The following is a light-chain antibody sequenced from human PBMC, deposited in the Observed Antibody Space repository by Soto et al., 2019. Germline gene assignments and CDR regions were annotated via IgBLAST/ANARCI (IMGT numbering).Light chain of an antibody. CDR3: ANWDDSLNLLYV. CDR1: SSSIERNT. Sequence: QSVLTQPPSASGTPGQRVTISCSGDSSSIERNTVSWYQQLPGLAPTLLISFNSRRPSGVPDRFSGSKSGTSASLSISGLQSDDEAEYYCANWDDSLNLLYVFGTGTKVTVL. CDR2: FNS. J-gene: IGLJ1*01. V-gene: IGLV1-44*01.